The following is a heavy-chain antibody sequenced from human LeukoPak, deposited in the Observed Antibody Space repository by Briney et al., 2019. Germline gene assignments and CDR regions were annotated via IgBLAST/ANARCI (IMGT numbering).Heavy chain of an antibody. D-gene: IGHD2/OR15-2a*01. J-gene: IGHJ4*02. V-gene: IGHV3-74*01. Sequence: GGSLRLSCAASGFTFSSYWMSWVRQAPGKELVWVSHINSDGSWTSYADSVKGRFTISKDNAKNTVYLQMNSLRAEDTAVYYCVSFYETYWGRGTLVTVSS. CDR2: INSDGSWT. CDR1: GFTFSSYW. CDR3: VSFYETY.